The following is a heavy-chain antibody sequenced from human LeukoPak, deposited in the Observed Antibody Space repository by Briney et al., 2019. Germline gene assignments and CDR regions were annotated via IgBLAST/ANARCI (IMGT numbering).Heavy chain of an antibody. CDR1: GYTLTSYD. Sequence: ASVKVSCKASGYTLTSYDINWVRQATGQGLEWMGWMNPNSGNTGYAQKFQGRVTMTRNTSISTAYMELSSLRSEDTAVYYCARRLSIAAAGRKGAYYFDYWGQGTLVTVSS. CDR2: MNPNSGNT. CDR3: ARRLSIAAAGRKGAYYFDY. V-gene: IGHV1-8*01. J-gene: IGHJ4*02. D-gene: IGHD6-13*01.